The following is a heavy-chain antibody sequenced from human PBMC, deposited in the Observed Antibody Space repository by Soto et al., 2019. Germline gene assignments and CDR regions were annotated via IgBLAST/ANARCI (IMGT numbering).Heavy chain of an antibody. CDR2: ISDNNGNT. CDR3: ACTSGSARSDVWTFDL. J-gene: IGHJ3*01. V-gene: IGHV1-18*04. D-gene: IGHD3-3*01. CDR1: GYTFASYG. Sequence: ASVKVSCKTSGYTFASYGISWVRQASGQGLEGMGWISDNNGNTNYAHKLQGKVTMTTDTSTSTAYMELRRLSSDATAVYYYACTSGSARSDVWTFDLWGQGTMVTVSS.